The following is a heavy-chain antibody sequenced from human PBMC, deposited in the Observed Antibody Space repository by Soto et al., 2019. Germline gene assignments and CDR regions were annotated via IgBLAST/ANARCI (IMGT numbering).Heavy chain of an antibody. Sequence: LRLSCAASGFTFSSYSMNWVRQAPGKGLEWVSSISSSSSYIDYADSVKGRFTISRDNAKNSLYLQMNSLRAEDTAVYYCARVPGPWGQGTLVTVSS. CDR1: GFTFSSYS. J-gene: IGHJ5*02. CDR2: ISSSSSYI. CDR3: ARVPGP. V-gene: IGHV3-21*01.